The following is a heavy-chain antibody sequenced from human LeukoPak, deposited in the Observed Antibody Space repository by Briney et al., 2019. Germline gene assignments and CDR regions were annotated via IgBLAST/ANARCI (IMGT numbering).Heavy chain of an antibody. CDR2: IYYSGST. V-gene: IGHV4-39*07. J-gene: IGHJ4*02. CDR3: VRDGGAYSTDRVDY. Sequence: SENLSCTCTVSAGSISSGGYYWSWIRQHPGKGLEWIGSIYYSGSTYYNPSLRSRVTISIDTSNNQFSLRLRSVTAADTAVYFCVRDGGAYSTDRVDYWGQGTLATVSS. D-gene: IGHD2-15*01. CDR1: AGSISSGGYY.